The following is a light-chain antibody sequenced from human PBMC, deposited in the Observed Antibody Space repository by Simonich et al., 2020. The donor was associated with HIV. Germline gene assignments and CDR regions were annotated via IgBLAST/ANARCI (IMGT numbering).Light chain of an antibody. CDR1: QSVLSSSNNKNS. Sequence: DIVMTQSPDSLAVSLGERATINCKSSQSVLSSSNNKNSLVWYQQKPGQPPKLLIYWASVRESGVPDRVSGSGSGTEFTLTISSLQAEDVAVYYCQQYYSPPLTFGGGTKVDVK. CDR2: WAS. V-gene: IGKV4-1*01. CDR3: QQYYSPPLT. J-gene: IGKJ4*01.